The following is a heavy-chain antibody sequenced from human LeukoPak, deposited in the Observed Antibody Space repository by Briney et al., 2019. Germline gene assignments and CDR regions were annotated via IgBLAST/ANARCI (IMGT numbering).Heavy chain of an antibody. CDR2: INAGNGNT. Sequence: GASVKVSCKASGYTIIRYAMHWVRQAPGQRLEWMGWINAGNGNTKYSQKFQGRVAITRDTSASTAYMDLSSLRSEDTAVYYCSRDRLLWFGELFYQFDYWGQGALVTVSS. V-gene: IGHV1-3*01. D-gene: IGHD3-10*01. CDR1: GYTIIRYA. CDR3: SRDRLLWFGELFYQFDY. J-gene: IGHJ4*02.